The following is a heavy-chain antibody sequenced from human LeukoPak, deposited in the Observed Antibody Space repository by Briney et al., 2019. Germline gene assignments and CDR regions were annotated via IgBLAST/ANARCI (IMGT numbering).Heavy chain of an antibody. V-gene: IGHV1-8*02. J-gene: IGHJ5*02. D-gene: IGHD3-9*01. Sequence: ASVKVSCKASGYTFTGYYMHWVRQATGQGLEWVGWMNPNSGNTGYAQKFQGRVTMTRNTSISTAYMELSSLRSEDTAVYYCARGHSDILTGYYWFDPWGQGTLVTVSS. CDR1: GYTFTGYY. CDR2: MNPNSGNT. CDR3: ARGHSDILTGYYWFDP.